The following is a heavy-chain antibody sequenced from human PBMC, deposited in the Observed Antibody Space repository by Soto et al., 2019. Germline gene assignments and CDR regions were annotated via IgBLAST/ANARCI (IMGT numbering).Heavy chain of an antibody. V-gene: IGHV1-18*01. J-gene: IGHJ4*02. CDR1: GYTFPSYG. Sequence: ASVTVACKASGYTFPSYGISWVRQAPGQGLEWMGWISAYNGNTNYAQKLRGRVTMTTDTSTSTAYMELRSLRSDDTAVYYCVVAAQPYYFDYWGQGTLVTVSS. CDR2: ISAYNGNT. D-gene: IGHD2-15*01. CDR3: VVAAQPYYFDY.